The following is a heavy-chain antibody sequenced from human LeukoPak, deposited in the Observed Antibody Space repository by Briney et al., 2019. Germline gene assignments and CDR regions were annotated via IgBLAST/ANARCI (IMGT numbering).Heavy chain of an antibody. CDR1: GFTFDDYA. CDR3: AKGGYYTDYYYYNMDV. D-gene: IGHD3-3*01. CDR2: ISWNSGSI. Sequence: GRSLRLSCAASGFTFDDYAMHWVRQAPGKGLEWVSGISWNSGSIGYADSVKGRFTISRDNAKNSLYLQMNSLRAEDTALYYCAKGGYYTDYYYYNMDVWGKGTTVTVSS. J-gene: IGHJ6*03. V-gene: IGHV3-9*01.